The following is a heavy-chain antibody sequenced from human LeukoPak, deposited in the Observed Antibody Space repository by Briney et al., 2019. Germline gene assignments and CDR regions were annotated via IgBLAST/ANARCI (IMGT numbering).Heavy chain of an antibody. J-gene: IGHJ4*02. CDR2: IIPIFGTA. CDR1: GGTFSSYA. CDR3: ASIAAADFYFDY. D-gene: IGHD6-13*01. V-gene: IGHV1-69*13. Sequence: SVKVSCKASGGTFSSYAISWVRQAPGQGLEWMGGIIPIFGTANYAQKFQGRVTITADESTSTAYMELSSLRSEDTAVYYCASIAAADFYFDYWGQGTLVTVSS.